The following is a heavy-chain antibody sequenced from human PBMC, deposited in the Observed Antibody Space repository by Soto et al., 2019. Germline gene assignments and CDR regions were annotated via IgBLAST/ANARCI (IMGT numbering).Heavy chain of an antibody. J-gene: IGHJ4*02. Sequence: PGGSLRLSCAASGFTFSSYEMNWVRQAPGKGLEWVSYISSSGSTIYYADSVKGRFTISRDNAKNSLYLQMNSLRAEDTAVYYCARDSLKQRLSTPFDYWGQGTLVTVSS. CDR1: GFTFSSYE. V-gene: IGHV3-48*03. CDR3: ARDSLKQRLSTPFDY. CDR2: ISSSGSTI. D-gene: IGHD6-25*01.